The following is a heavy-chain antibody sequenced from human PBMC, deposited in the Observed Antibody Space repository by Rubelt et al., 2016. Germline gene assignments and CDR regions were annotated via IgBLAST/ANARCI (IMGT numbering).Heavy chain of an antibody. Sequence: GPGLVKPSETLSLTCTVSGGSISSSSYYWGWIRQPPGKGLEWIGSIYYSGSTYYNPSLKSRVTISVDTSKNQFSLKLSSVTAADTAVYYCARVVPAAIGASHSFDYWGQGTLVTVSS. D-gene: IGHD2-2*02. CDR1: GGSISSSSYY. V-gene: IGHV4-39*01. CDR2: IYYSGST. CDR3: ARVVPAAIGASHSFDY. J-gene: IGHJ4*02.